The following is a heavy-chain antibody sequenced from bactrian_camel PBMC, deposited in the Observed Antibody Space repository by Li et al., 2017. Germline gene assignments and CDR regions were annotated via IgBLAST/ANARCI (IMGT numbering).Heavy chain of an antibody. Sequence: HVQLVESGGGLVQPGGSRTLSCAASGLPFSEYSMNWVRQAPGKGLEWVSSIYNDGSNTYYADSVKGRFTISRDNAKNTLYLQMNSLELEDTAVYYCAAAWRGVRLPYEVNYWGQGTQVTVS. CDR1: GLPFSEYS. D-gene: IGHD3*01. CDR3: AAAWRGVRLPYEVNY. CDR2: IYNDGSNT. J-gene: IGHJ4*01. V-gene: IGHV3-2*01.